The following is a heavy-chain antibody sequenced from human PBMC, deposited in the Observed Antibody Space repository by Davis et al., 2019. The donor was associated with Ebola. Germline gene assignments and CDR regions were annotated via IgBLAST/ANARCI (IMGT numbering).Heavy chain of an antibody. CDR3: ARGTVGSGWPY. D-gene: IGHD6-19*01. V-gene: IGHV4-31*03. CDR2: IYYSGST. J-gene: IGHJ4*02. Sequence: PSETLSLTCTVSGGSISSGGYYWSWIRQHPGKGLEWIGYIYYSGSTYYNPSLKSRVTISVDTSKNQFSLKLSSVTAADTAVYYCARGTVGSGWPYWGQGTLVTVSS. CDR1: GGSISSGGYY.